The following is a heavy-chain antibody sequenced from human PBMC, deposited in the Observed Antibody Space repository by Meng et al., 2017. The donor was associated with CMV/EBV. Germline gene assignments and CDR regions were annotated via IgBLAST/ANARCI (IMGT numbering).Heavy chain of an antibody. V-gene: IGHV1-18*01. CDR1: GYTFTSYG. Sequence: ASVKVSCKASGYTFTSYGISWVRQAPGQGLEWMGWISAYNGNTNYAQKLQGRVTMTTDTSTSTAYMELRSLRSDDTAVYYCATHILANYYDSSGYVYWGQGTLVTVSS. CDR2: ISAYNGNT. CDR3: ATHILANYYDSSGYVY. D-gene: IGHD3-22*01. J-gene: IGHJ4*02.